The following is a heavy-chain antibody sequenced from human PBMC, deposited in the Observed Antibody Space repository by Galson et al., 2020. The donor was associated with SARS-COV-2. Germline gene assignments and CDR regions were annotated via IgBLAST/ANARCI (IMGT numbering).Heavy chain of an antibody. Sequence: ETSETQSLTCAVYGGSFSGYSWTWIRQSPGKGLEWIGETDHSGRTNYNPSLKSRVAISVDTSKNQFSLKLRSVTAADTAVYYCARGTRTITMVLVIIGEIYYFGSWGQGTLVTVSS. J-gene: IGHJ4*02. CDR2: TDHSGRT. CDR3: ARGTRTITMVLVIIGEIYYFGS. CDR1: GGSFSGYS. D-gene: IGHD3-22*01. V-gene: IGHV4-34*01.